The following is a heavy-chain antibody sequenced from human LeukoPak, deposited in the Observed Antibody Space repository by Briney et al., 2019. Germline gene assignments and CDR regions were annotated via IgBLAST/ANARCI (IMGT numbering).Heavy chain of an antibody. D-gene: IGHD2-2*01. CDR1: GFTFSSYG. CDR3: ARGPLGYCSSTSCHFYFDY. V-gene: IGHV3-33*01. CDR2: IWYDGSDK. Sequence: GGSLRLSCAASGFTFSSYGMHWVRQAPGKGLEWVAVIWYDGSDKYYADSVKGRFTISRDNSKNTLYLQMNSLRAEDTAVYYCARGPLGYCSSTSCHFYFDYWGQGTLVTVSS. J-gene: IGHJ4*02.